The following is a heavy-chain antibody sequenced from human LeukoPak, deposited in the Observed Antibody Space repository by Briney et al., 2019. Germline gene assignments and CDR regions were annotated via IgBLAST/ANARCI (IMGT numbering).Heavy chain of an antibody. V-gene: IGHV3-7*01. D-gene: IGHD3-10*01. J-gene: IGHJ4*02. CDR2: IKQDGSEK. CDR1: GFTFSNYW. CDR3: ARNEGSGSYYKPFDY. Sequence: GGSLRLSCAAYGFTFSNYWMSWVRQAPGKGLEWVANIKQDGSEKYYVDSVKGRFTISRDNAKNSLYLQMNSLRAEDTAVYYCARNEGSGSYYKPFDYWGQGTLVTVSS.